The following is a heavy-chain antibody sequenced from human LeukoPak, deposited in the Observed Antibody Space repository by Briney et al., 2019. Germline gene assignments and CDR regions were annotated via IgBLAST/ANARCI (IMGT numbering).Heavy chain of an antibody. D-gene: IGHD3-10*01. V-gene: IGHV1-58*02. CDR2: IVVGSGNT. CDR3: AAVSLPYYYGSGASDY. CDR1: GFTFTSSA. Sequence: SVKVSCKASGFTFTSSAMQRVRQARGQRLEWIGWIVVGSGNTNYAQKFQERVTITRDMSTSTAYMELSSLRSEDTAVYYCAAVSLPYYYGSGASDYWGQGTLVTVSS. J-gene: IGHJ4*02.